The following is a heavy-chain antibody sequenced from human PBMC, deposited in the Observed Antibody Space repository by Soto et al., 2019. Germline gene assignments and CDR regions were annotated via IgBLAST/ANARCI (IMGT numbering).Heavy chain of an antibody. Sequence: GGSLRLSCAASGFTFSSYAMSWVRQAPGKGLEWVSAISGSGGSTYYADAVKGRFTISRDNSKNTLYLQMNSLRAEDTAVYYCAKVAKIVVVPAAIHYLDYWGQGTLVTVSS. D-gene: IGHD2-2*01. V-gene: IGHV3-23*01. CDR2: ISGSGGST. CDR1: GFTFSSYA. CDR3: AKVAKIVVVPAAIHYLDY. J-gene: IGHJ4*02.